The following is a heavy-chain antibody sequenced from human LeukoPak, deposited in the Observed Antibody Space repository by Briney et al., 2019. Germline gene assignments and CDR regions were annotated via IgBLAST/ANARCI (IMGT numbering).Heavy chain of an antibody. CDR3: TCLGGNTLNFDY. CDR1: GFTFSNAW. D-gene: IGHD4-23*01. CDR2: IKSKTDGGTT. V-gene: IGHV3-15*01. Sequence: GGSLRLSCAASGFTFSNAWMTWVRQAPGKGLEWVGRIKSKTDGGTTGYAAPVKGRFTISRDDSKNTLYLQMNSLKTEDTAVYYCTCLGGNTLNFDYWGQGTLVIVSS. J-gene: IGHJ4*02.